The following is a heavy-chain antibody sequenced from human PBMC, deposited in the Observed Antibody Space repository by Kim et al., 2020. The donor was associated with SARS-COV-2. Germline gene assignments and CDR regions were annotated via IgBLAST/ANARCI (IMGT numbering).Heavy chain of an antibody. Sequence: YYADSAKCRFTITRDNAKNSLYLQMNSQRAEDTAVYYCARDQIGQLVYDYWGQGTLVTVSS. CDR3: ARDQIGQLVYDY. V-gene: IGHV3-11*01. J-gene: IGHJ4*02. D-gene: IGHD6-6*01.